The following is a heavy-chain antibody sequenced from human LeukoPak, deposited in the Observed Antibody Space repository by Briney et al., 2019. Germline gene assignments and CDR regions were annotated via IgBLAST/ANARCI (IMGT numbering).Heavy chain of an antibody. CDR2: INHSGST. CDR3: ARRGSYYDILTGYSYYFDY. J-gene: IGHJ4*02. Sequence: SETLSLTCAVYGGSFSGYCWSWIRQPPGKGLEWIGEINHSGSTNYNPSLKSRVTISVDTSKNQFSLKLSSVTAADTAVYYCARRGSYYDILTGYSYYFDYWGQGTLVTVSS. D-gene: IGHD3-9*01. V-gene: IGHV4-34*01. CDR1: GGSFSGYC.